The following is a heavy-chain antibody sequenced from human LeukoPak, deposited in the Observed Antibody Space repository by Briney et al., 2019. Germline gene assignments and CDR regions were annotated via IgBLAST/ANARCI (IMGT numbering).Heavy chain of an antibody. D-gene: IGHD5/OR15-5a*01. CDR3: ARGALRDFYALLYMDI. CDR1: GITLSNYG. Sequence: LRLSCAVSGITLSNYGMSWIRQPPGKGLEWIGEINHSGSTNYNPSLKSRVTISVDTSKNQFSLKLSSVTAADTAVYYCARGALRDFYALLYMDIWGKGTTVTVSS. J-gene: IGHJ6*03. V-gene: IGHV4-34*01. CDR2: INHSGST.